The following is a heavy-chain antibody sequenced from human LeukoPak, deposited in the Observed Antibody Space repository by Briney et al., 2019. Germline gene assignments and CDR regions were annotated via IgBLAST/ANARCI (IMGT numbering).Heavy chain of an antibody. J-gene: IGHJ4*02. CDR3: ATRNTYDSSGYYY. V-gene: IGHV3-48*01. CDR2: ISSSSSTI. Sequence: GGSLRLSCAASGFTFSSYGMTWVRQAPGKGLEWVSYISSSSSTIYYADSVKGRFTTSRDNAKNSLYLQLNSLRAEDTAVYYCATRNTYDSSGYYYWGQGTLVTVSS. CDR1: GFTFSSYG. D-gene: IGHD3-22*01.